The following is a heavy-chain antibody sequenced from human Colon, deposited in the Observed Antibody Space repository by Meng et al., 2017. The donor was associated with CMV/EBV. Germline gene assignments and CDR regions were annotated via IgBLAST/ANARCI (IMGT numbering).Heavy chain of an antibody. CDR2: LSSGGST. D-gene: IGHD3-10*01. CDR1: GFGHY. V-gene: IGHV3-53*01. Sequence: SRRLSCAASGFGHYMTWVRQAPGKGLEWVSILSSGGSTYYADSVRGRFTISRDNSKNTLYLQMNSLRGDDTAFYYCARDSPGFGFDYWGQGTLVTVSS. J-gene: IGHJ4*02. CDR3: ARDSPGFGFDY.